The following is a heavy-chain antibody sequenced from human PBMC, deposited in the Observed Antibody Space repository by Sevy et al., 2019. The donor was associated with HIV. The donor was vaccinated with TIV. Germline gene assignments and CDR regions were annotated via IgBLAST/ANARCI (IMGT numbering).Heavy chain of an antibody. D-gene: IGHD1-26*01. V-gene: IGHV3-9*01. J-gene: IGHJ4*02. Sequence: SLKISCAASGFTFDDYAMHWVRQAPGKGLEWVSGISWNSGSIGYADSVKGRFTISRDNAKNSLYLQMNSLRAEDTALYYCAKDISGYRGDYFDYWGQGTLVTVSS. CDR2: ISWNSGSI. CDR1: GFTFDDYA. CDR3: AKDISGYRGDYFDY.